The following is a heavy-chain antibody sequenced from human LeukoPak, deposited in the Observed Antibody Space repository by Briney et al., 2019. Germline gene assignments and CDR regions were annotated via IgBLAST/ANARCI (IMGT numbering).Heavy chain of an antibody. CDR1: GFTFSTYG. J-gene: IGHJ4*02. Sequence: PGGSLRLSCAASGFTFSTYGMHWVRQAPGKGLEWVAFIRYDGSNRYYADSVKGRFTISRDNSKNTLYLQMNSLRAEDMAVCYCSKDVGAVAGTEEVDSWIQGTLVTVSS. CDR2: IRYDGSNR. V-gene: IGHV3-30*02. D-gene: IGHD6-19*01. CDR3: SKDVGAVAGTEEVDS.